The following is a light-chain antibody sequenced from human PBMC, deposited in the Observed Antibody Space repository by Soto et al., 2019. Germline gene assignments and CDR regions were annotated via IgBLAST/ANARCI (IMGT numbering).Light chain of an antibody. CDR2: GTS. CDR3: QQNGRSPT. CDR1: ERIYSAY. V-gene: IGKV3-20*01. J-gene: IGKJ3*01. Sequence: EVVLTQSPGTLSLSRGERATLSCRASERIYSAYLGWYQQKPGQAPRLLIYGTSSRATGIPDRFSGSGSGTDFTLTISRLEPEDCGVYYCQQNGRSPTFGPGTKVDIK.